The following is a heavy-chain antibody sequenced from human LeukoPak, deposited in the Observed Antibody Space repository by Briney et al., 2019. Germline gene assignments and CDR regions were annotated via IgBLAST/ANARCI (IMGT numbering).Heavy chain of an antibody. CDR2: INPNSGGT. CDR1: GYTFTGYY. J-gene: IGHJ4*02. D-gene: IGHD6-19*01. V-gene: IGHV1-2*02. CDR3: ARVTTRQWPLQY. Sequence: ASVKVSCKASGYTFTGYYMHWVRQAPGQGLEWMGWINPNSGGTNYAQKFQGRVTMTRDTSISTAYMELSRLRSDDTAVYYCARVTTRQWPLQYWGQGTLVTVSS.